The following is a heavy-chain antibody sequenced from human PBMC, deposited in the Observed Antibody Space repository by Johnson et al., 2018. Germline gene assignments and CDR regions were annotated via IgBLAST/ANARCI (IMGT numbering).Heavy chain of an antibody. CDR3: VRSTVVIRAEYFQN. V-gene: IGHV3-30*03. J-gene: IGHJ1*01. CDR2: ISYDGRNN. D-gene: IGHD4-23*01. Sequence: QVQLVQSGGGVVQPGRSLRLSCAASGFTFSYYGMHWVRQAPGKGLEWVALISYDGRNNYSDDAVKGRFTISRDNSKNTLYLQMNSLRPEETAVYYCVRSTVVIRAEYFQNWGQGTLVTVSS. CDR1: GFTFSYYG.